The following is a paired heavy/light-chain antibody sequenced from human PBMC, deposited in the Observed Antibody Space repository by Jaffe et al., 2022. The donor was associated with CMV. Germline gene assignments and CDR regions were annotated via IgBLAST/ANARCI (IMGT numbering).Light chain of an antibody. CDR1: QSLVYSDGNTY. CDR2: KVS. CDR3: MQGTHWPPSIT. V-gene: IGKV2-30*01. Sequence: DVVMTQSPLSLPVTLGQPASISCRSSQSLVYSDGNTYLNWFQQRPGQSPRRLIYKVSNRDSGVPDRFSGSGSGTDFTLKISRVEAEDVGVYYCMQGTHWPPSITFGQGTRLEIK. J-gene: IGKJ5*01.
Heavy chain of an antibody. CDR3: ARHLRYSYGPDYYYYYGMDV. D-gene: IGHD5-18*01. V-gene: IGHV4-39*01. CDR2: IYYSGST. Sequence: QLQLQESGPGLVKPSETLSLTCTVSGGSISSSSYYWGWIRQPPGKGLEWIGSIYYSGSTYYNPSLKSRVTISVDTSKNQFSLKLSSVTAADTAVYYCARHLRYSYGPDYYYYYGMDVWGQGTTVTVSS. J-gene: IGHJ6*02. CDR1: GGSISSSSYY.